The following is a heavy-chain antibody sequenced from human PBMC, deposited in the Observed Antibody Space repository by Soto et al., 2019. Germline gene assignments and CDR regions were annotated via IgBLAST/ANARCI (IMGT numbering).Heavy chain of an antibody. V-gene: IGHV4-59*01. CDR1: GGSISSYY. CDR2: IYYSGST. CDR3: ARAGGDYDFWSGYYEDYYYYGMDV. D-gene: IGHD3-3*01. Sequence: LTCTVSGGSISSYYWSWIRQPPGKGLEWIGYIYYSGSTNYNPSLKSRVTISVDTSKNQFSLKLSSVTAADTAVYYCARAGGDYDFWSGYYEDYYYYGMDVWGQGTTVTVSS. J-gene: IGHJ6*02.